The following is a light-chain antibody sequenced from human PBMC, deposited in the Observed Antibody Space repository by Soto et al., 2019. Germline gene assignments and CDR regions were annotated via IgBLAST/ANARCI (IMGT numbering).Light chain of an antibody. CDR3: QHYDKSPMWT. CDR1: QNVSPTY. CDR2: GAS. Sequence: VLTQSPATLSLSPGERATLSCRASQNVSPTYLAWYQQKPGQAPRLLIYGASTRATGVPDRFSGSVSGTDFTLVISRLEPEDFALYYCQHYDKSPMWTFGQGTKVE. J-gene: IGKJ1*01. V-gene: IGKV3-20*01.